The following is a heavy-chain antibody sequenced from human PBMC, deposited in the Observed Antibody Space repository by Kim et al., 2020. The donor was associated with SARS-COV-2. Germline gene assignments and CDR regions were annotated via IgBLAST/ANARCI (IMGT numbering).Heavy chain of an antibody. CDR1: GYSFTSYW. J-gene: IGHJ6*02. D-gene: IGHD2-2*01. CDR3: ARSGVVPAAISGMDV. CDR2: IYPGDSDT. Sequence: GESLKISCKGSGYSFTSYWIGWVRQMPGKGLEWMGIIYPGDSDTRYSPSFQGQVTIAADKSISTAYLQWSSLKASDTAMYYCARSGVVPAAISGMDVWGQGTXVTVSS. V-gene: IGHV5-51*01.